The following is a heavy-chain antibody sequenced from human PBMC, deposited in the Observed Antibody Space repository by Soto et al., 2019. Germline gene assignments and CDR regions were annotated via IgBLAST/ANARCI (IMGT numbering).Heavy chain of an antibody. CDR2: IYPGDSET. CDR3: ARKYYYGAGILDY. V-gene: IGHV5-51*01. J-gene: IGHJ4*02. D-gene: IGHD3-10*01. CDR1: GYTFTNYL. Sequence: PGESLKLSCKGSGYTFTNYLIGWVRQMPGKGLEWMGIIYPGDSETRYSPSFQGQVTMSADKSISTAYLQWSSLKASDSAIYYCARKYYYGAGILDYWGQGTLVNVSS.